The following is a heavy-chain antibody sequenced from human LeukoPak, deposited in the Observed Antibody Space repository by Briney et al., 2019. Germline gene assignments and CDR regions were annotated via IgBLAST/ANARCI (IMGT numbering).Heavy chain of an antibody. CDR1: GYTFTNFA. V-gene: IGHV1-3*01. D-gene: IGHD6-13*01. CDR2: INAGNGNT. J-gene: IGHJ4*02. CDR3: AGDFIAVGGSNLFLMV. Sequence: ASAKVSCKASGYTFTNFAIHWVRQAPGQSLEWMGWINAGNGNTKYSQRLQGRVTITRDTSASTAYMEVSSLRSEDTAVYFCAGDFIAVGGSNLFLMVWGQGTLVTVSS.